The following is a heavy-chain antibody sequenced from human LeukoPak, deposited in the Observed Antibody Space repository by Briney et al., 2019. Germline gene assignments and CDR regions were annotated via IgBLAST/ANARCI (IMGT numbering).Heavy chain of an antibody. CDR3: AVTYYYDSSGYYPYYFDY. J-gene: IGHJ4*02. CDR2: IYPGGSNT. V-gene: IGHV5-51*01. CDR1: GYSFTNYW. D-gene: IGHD3-22*01. Sequence: GESLKISCKGSGYSFTNYWIGWVRQMPGKGLEWMGIIYPGGSNTRYSPSFQGQVTISADKSISTAYLQRSSLKASDTAMYYCAVTYYYDSSGYYPYYFDYWGQGTLVTVSS.